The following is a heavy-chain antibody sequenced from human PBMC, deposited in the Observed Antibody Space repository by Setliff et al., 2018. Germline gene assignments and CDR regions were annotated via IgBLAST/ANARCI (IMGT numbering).Heavy chain of an antibody. V-gene: IGHV5-51*01. Sequence: GESLKISCKGSGNSFTNYWIGWVRQMPGKGLEWMGIIYPGDSDTRYSPSFQGQVTFSADKSISTAYLQWSSLKASGTATYYCARVVGADGIGIDYWGQGTVVTVSS. CDR2: IYPGDSDT. CDR1: GNSFTNYW. CDR3: ARVVGADGIGIDY. D-gene: IGHD2-15*01. J-gene: IGHJ4*02.